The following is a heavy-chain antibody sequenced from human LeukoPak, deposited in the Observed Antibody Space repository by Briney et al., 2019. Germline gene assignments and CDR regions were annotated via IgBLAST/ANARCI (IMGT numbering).Heavy chain of an antibody. Sequence: GRSLRLSCAASGFTFSSYGMHWVRQAPGKGLEWVAVIWYDGSNKYYADSVKGRFTISRDNSKNTLYLQMNSLRAEDTAVYYCAKVIPVRGVIITHGAFDIWGQGTMVTVSS. J-gene: IGHJ3*02. V-gene: IGHV3-33*06. D-gene: IGHD3-10*01. CDR1: GFTFSSYG. CDR3: AKVIPVRGVIITHGAFDI. CDR2: IWYDGSNK.